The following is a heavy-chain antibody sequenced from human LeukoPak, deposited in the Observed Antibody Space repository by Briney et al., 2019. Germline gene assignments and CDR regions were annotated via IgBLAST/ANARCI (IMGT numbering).Heavy chain of an antibody. J-gene: IGHJ4*02. CDR2: IIPIFGTA. Sequence: ASVKVSCKASGGTFISYAISWVRQAPGQGLEWMGGIIPIFGTANYAQKFQGRVTITADESTSTAYMELSSLRSEDTAVYYCARTPYSSGWYDYWGQGTLVTVSS. V-gene: IGHV1-69*13. CDR3: ARTPYSSGWYDY. CDR1: GGTFISYA. D-gene: IGHD6-19*01.